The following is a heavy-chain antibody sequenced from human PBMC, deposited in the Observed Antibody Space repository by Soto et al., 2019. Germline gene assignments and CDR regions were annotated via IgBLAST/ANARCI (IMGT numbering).Heavy chain of an antibody. CDR3: ARDRILITIFGVVITRYYYYGMDV. J-gene: IGHJ6*02. CDR2: ISYDGSNK. D-gene: IGHD3-3*01. Sequence: QVQLVESGGGVVQPGRSLRLSCAASGFTFSSYAMHWVRQAPGKGLEWVAVISYDGSNKYYADSVKGRFTISRDNSKNTLYLQMNSLRAEDTAVYNCARDRILITIFGVVITRYYYYGMDVWGQGTTVTVSS. V-gene: IGHV3-30-3*01. CDR1: GFTFSSYA.